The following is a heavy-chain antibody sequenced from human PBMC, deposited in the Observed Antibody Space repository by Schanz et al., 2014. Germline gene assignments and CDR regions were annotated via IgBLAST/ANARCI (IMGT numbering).Heavy chain of an antibody. CDR3: ASPSGYSDYGTYFDF. Sequence: GQLAESGGGLVQPGGSLRLSCVASGFTFSSYAMHWVRQAPGKGLEWVALISNDGSIKYYADSVEGRFTISRDNSRNTLYLQMNSLRTEDTAVYYCASPSGYSDYGTYFDFWGQGTLVTVSS. V-gene: IGHV3-30-3*02. J-gene: IGHJ4*02. CDR1: GFTFSSYA. D-gene: IGHD5-12*01. CDR2: ISNDGSIK.